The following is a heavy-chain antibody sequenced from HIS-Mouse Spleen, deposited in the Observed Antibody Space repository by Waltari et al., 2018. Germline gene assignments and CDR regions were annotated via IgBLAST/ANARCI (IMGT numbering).Heavy chain of an antibody. D-gene: IGHD6-13*01. Sequence: QLQLQESGPGLVKPSETLSLTCTVSGGSISSSSYYWGWIRQPPGKGLEWCGSIDYRGRTYYNPSLRGLVTRSVEPSKNQFALKLSSVTAADTAVYYCAREIPYSSSWYDWYFDLWGRGTLVTVSS. CDR1: GGSISSSSYY. CDR2: IDYRGRT. J-gene: IGHJ2*01. CDR3: AREIPYSSSWYDWYFDL. V-gene: IGHV4-39*07.